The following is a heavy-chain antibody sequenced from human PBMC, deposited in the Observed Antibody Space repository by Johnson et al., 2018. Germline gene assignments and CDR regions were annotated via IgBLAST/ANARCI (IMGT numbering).Heavy chain of an antibody. CDR3: ARAPFEGYYSYGMDV. V-gene: IGHV4-59*01. J-gene: IGHJ6*02. D-gene: IGHD3-9*01. Sequence: QVQLQESGPGLVKPSETXSLTCNVSGGSIRSYYWSWLREPPGKGLEWIGFVFYSGTTNYNPSPKSRVPISIDTSKIHFTLNLTPVTAADTAVYYCARAPFEGYYSYGMDVWGQGTTVTVSS. CDR1: GGSIRSYY. CDR2: VFYSGTT.